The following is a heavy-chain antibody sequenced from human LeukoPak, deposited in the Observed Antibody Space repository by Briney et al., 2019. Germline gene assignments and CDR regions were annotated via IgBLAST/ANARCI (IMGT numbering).Heavy chain of an antibody. CDR3: ASDGYFEPYDY. CDR2: IKQDGSEK. V-gene: IGHV3-7*01. D-gene: IGHD2/OR15-2a*01. CDR1: GFTFSSYW. Sequence: GGSLRLSCAASGFTFSSYWMSWVRQAPGKGLEWVANIKQDGSEKYYVDSVKGRFTISRDNAKNSLYLQMNSLRAEDTAVYYCASDGYFEPYDYWGQGTLVTVSS. J-gene: IGHJ4*02.